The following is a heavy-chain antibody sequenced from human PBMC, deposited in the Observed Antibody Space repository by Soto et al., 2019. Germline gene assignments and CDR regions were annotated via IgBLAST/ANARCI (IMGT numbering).Heavy chain of an antibody. D-gene: IGHD7-27*01. V-gene: IGHV3-30*18. J-gene: IGHJ4*02. CDR2: ISYDGSNK. Sequence: GGSLRLSCAASGFTFSSYGMHWVRQAPGKGLEWVAVISYDGSNKYYADSVKGRFTISRDNSKNTLYLQMNSLRAEDTAVYYCAKDRSFSGEGASDYWGQGTLVTVSS. CDR3: AKDRSFSGEGASDY. CDR1: GFTFSSYG.